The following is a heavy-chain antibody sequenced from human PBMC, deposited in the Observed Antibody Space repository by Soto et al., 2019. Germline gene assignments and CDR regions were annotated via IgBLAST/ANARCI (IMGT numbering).Heavy chain of an antibody. CDR1: GFTFDDSA. CDR3: VKLTRCGSSQSNY. D-gene: IGHD1-26*01. CDR2: INWASGSI. V-gene: IGHV3-9*01. Sequence: EVQLVESGGGLVRPGRSLRLSCTASGFTFDDSAMHWVRQAPGKGLEWVSGINWASGSIGYADSVKGRFTISRDNAKNSLDLQRNSLRPVDTALYYCVKLTRCGSSQSNYWGQGTLDTVSS. J-gene: IGHJ4*02.